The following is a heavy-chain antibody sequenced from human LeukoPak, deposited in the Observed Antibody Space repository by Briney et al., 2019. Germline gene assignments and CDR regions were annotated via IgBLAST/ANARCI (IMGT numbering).Heavy chain of an antibody. CDR1: GFTFSSYA. CDR3: ARDGVRYCSSTSCYHYFDY. J-gene: IGHJ4*02. CDR2: ISYDGSNK. V-gene: IGHV3-30*04. Sequence: PGGSLRLSCAASGFTFSSYAMHWVRQAPGKGLEWVAVISYDGSNKYYADSVKGRFTISRDNSKNTLYLQMNSLRAEDTAVYYCARDGVRYCSSTSCYHYFDYWGQGTLVTVSS. D-gene: IGHD2-2*01.